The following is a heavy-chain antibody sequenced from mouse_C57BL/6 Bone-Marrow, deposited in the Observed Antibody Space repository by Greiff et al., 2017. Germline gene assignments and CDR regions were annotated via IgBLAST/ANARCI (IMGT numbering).Heavy chain of an antibody. J-gene: IGHJ2*01. CDR3: ARLFKIGY. D-gene: IGHD2-14*01. Sequence: EVKLMESGGGLVKPGGSLKLSCAASGFTFSSYAMSWVRQTPEKRLEWVATISDGGSYTYYPDNVKGRFTISRDHAKNNLYLHMGHLKAEDTAMYYCARLFKIGYWGQGTTLTVSS. CDR1: GFTFSSYA. CDR2: ISDGGSYT. V-gene: IGHV5-4*03.